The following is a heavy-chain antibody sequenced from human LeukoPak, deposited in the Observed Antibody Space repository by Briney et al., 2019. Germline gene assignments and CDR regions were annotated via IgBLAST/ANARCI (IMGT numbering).Heavy chain of an antibody. D-gene: IGHD3-10*01. Sequence: GGSPRLSCAASGFTFSSYGMHWVRQAPGKGLEWVAVISHDGSNKYYADSVKGRFTISRDNSKNTLYLQMNSLRAEDTAVYYCAKGLVTMVRGPWGQGTLVTVSS. J-gene: IGHJ4*02. CDR1: GFTFSSYG. V-gene: IGHV3-30*18. CDR2: ISHDGSNK. CDR3: AKGLVTMVRGP.